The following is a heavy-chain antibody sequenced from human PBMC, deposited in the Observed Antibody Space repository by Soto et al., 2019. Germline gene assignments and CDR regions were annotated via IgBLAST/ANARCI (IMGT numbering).Heavy chain of an antibody. CDR1: GFIFSAFW. CDR3: ARDEDPTYSHYGMAV. V-gene: IGHV3-74*01. Sequence: EVQLVQSGGVVVQTGGSLRLSCAASGFIFSAFWMHWVRQVPGEGLVWVSRINHEGSNTNYADFVRGRFTISRDNSMNMLYLQMTRLRAEDAAVYYCARDEDPTYSHYGMAVWGQGTTVTVSS. CDR2: INHEGSNT. D-gene: IGHD3-16*01. J-gene: IGHJ6*02.